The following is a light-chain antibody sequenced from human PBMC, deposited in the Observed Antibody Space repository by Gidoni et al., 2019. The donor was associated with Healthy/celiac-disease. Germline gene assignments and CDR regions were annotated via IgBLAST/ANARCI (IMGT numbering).Light chain of an antibody. CDR3: AAWDDSLNGWV. CDR1: SSNIGSNT. CDR2: SNN. V-gene: IGLV1-44*01. J-gene: IGLJ3*02. Sequence: PPPASGTPGQRVTISCSGSSSNIGSNTVNWSQQLPGTAPKLLIYSNNQRPSGVPDRFSGSKSGTSASLAISGLQSEDEADYYCAAWDDSLNGWVFGGGTKLTVL.